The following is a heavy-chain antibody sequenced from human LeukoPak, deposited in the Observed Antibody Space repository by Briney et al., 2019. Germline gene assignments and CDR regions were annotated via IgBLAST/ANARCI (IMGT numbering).Heavy chain of an antibody. V-gene: IGHV5-51*01. Sequence: GGSLKSSSKGSGYRFSTYWIGWGRARPGQGLEWMGIIYTGDSDIRYNPSFQGQVTISAAKSIRTPYLQWSSLKASDTAMYYCARLRWHYDSSCLRADAFDIWGQGTMVTVSS. CDR3: ARLRWHYDSSCLRADAFDI. J-gene: IGHJ3*02. CDR2: IYTGDSDI. D-gene: IGHD3-22*01. CDR1: GYRFSTYW.